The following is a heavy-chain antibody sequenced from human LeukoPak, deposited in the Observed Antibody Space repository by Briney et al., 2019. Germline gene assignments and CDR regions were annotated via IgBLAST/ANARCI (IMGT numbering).Heavy chain of an antibody. D-gene: IGHD1-7*01. CDR3: ARDQDWNYAFDI. Sequence: GASVKVSCEASGYTLTSYFIHWVRQAPGQGLEWMGIINPSGGSTSYAQKFQGRVTMTRDTSTSTVYMELSSLRSEDTAVYYCARDQDWNYAFDIWGQGTMVTVSS. V-gene: IGHV1-46*01. CDR1: GYTLTSYF. CDR2: INPSGGST. J-gene: IGHJ3*02.